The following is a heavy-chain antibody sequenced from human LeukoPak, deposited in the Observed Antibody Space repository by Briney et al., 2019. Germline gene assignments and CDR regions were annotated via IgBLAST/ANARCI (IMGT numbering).Heavy chain of an antibody. V-gene: IGHV3-72*01. J-gene: IGHJ3*02. D-gene: IGHD3-16*01. CDR2: IRNKAQGYTT. CDR1: GFIFSDHY. Sequence: GGSLRLSCAASGFIFSDHYVDWVRQAPGKGLEWLCRIRNKAQGYTTEYAASLKGIFTLSRDDSKSFLYLQMNSLNTEDTAVYFCVRGQSGFGDGFDIWGGGTTVTVSS. CDR3: VRGQSGFGDGFDI.